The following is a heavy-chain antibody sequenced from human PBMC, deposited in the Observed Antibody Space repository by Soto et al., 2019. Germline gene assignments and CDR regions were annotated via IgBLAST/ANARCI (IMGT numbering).Heavy chain of an antibody. CDR1: GGSINSYY. CDR3: ARWVGYCTSSSCYYWFDP. D-gene: IGHD2-2*01. V-gene: IGHV4-59*01. J-gene: IGHJ5*02. Sequence: SETLSLTCTVSGGSINSYYWSWIRQPPGKGLEWIGYIHYSGSTNYNSSLKSRVTISVDTSKNKFSLNLSSVTAADTAVYYCARWVGYCTSSSCYYWFDPWGQGTLVTVS. CDR2: IHYSGST.